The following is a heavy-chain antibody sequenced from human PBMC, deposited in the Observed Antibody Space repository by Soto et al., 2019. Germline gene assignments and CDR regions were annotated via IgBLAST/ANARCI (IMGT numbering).Heavy chain of an antibody. J-gene: IGHJ6*03. Sequence: SETLSLTCAVYGGSFNGYYWSWIRQPPGKGLEWIGEINHSGSTNYNPSLKSRVTISVDASKNQFSLKLSSVTAADTAVYFCARGPGNYDFWSGHWSGRYYYMDFWDKGTTVTVSS. D-gene: IGHD3-3*01. CDR3: ARGPGNYDFWSGHWSGRYYYMDF. CDR2: INHSGST. V-gene: IGHV4-34*01. CDR1: GGSFNGYY.